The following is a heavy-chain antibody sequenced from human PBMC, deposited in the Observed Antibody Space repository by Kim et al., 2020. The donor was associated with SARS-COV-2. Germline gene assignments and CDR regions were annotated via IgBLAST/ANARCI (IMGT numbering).Heavy chain of an antibody. J-gene: IGHJ4*02. CDR2: ESRT. D-gene: IGHD2-2*01. CDR3: SCSSTSPY. Sequence: ESRTHYPDSLKSQFTNSRDNAKNTRYLQMNSLRAEDTAVYYCSCSSTSPYWGQGTLVTVSS. V-gene: IGHV3-74*01.